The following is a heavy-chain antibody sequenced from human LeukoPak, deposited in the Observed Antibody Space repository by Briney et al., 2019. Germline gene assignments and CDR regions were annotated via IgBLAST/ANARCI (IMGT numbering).Heavy chain of an antibody. CDR2: IKQDGSEK. Sequence: GGSLRLSCAASGFTFSSYWMSWVRQAPGKGLEWVANIKQDGSEKYYVDSVKGRFTISRDNAKNSLYLQMNSLRAEDTAVYYCATAAAGYYYYYMDVWGKGTTVTVSS. CDR3: ATAAAGYYYYYMDV. J-gene: IGHJ6*03. CDR1: GFTFSSYW. V-gene: IGHV3-7*01. D-gene: IGHD6-13*01.